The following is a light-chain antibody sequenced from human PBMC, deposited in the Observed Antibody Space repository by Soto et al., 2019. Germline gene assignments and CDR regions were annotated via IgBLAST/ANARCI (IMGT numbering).Light chain of an antibody. CDR2: NVS. Sequence: QSVLTQPASVSGSPGQSIAISCTGTSSDVGGYNSVSWNQQHPGKAPKLMIYNVSNRPSGVSDRFSGSKSGNTAPLTISGLQAEDEADYYCSSYTSSNTYVFGTGTKV. V-gene: IGLV2-14*03. CDR3: SSYTSSNTYV. CDR1: SSDVGGYNS. J-gene: IGLJ1*01.